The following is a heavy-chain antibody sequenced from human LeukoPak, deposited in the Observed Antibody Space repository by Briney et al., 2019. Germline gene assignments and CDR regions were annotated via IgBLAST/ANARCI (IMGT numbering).Heavy chain of an antibody. V-gene: IGHV3-7*01. D-gene: IGHD1-26*01. Sequence: PGGSLRLSCVASGFTFSSYWMSWVRQAPGKGLEWVANINQDGSNKQYVDSVKGRFAISRDNAKNSLYLQMNSLRAEDTAVYYCARFSRGTNSGSWGQGTLVTVSS. J-gene: IGHJ5*02. CDR1: GFTFSSYW. CDR3: ARFSRGTNSGS. CDR2: INQDGSNK.